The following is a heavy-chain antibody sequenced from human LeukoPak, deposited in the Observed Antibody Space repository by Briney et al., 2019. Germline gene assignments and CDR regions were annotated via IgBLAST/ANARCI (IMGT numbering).Heavy chain of an antibody. Sequence: GRSLRLSCTASGFTFSSYTMTWVRQAPGKGLKWVSTITTGDGNTYYADSVKGRFTVSRDDSKNTLYLRMNSLRAEDTAVYYCAKDGGLWVSAHWGDSWGRGTLVTVSS. CDR3: AKDGGLWVSAHWGDS. J-gene: IGHJ4*02. CDR2: ITTGDGNT. D-gene: IGHD7-27*01. CDR1: GFTFSSYT. V-gene: IGHV3-23*01.